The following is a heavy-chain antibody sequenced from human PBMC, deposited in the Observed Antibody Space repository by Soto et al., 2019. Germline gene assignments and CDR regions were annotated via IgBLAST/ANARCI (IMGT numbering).Heavy chain of an antibody. CDR2: ISGGGRPI. CDR3: ARDLGWAFDS. CDR1: GFTFSTFS. V-gene: IGHV3-48*02. D-gene: IGHD6-19*01. Sequence: EVQLVESGGGSVQPGGSLRLSCAASGFTFSTFSMNWVRQAPGRGLEWISYISGGGRPISYADSVKGRFIISRDNAKNSLYPQMDSLTDEDTAVYYCARDLGWAFDSWGQGTLVTVSS. J-gene: IGHJ4*02.